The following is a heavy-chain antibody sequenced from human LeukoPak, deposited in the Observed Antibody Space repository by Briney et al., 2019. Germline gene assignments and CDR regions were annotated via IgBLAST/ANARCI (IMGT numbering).Heavy chain of an antibody. CDR1: GGSISNYY. CDR3: ARELITKADAFDI. V-gene: IGHV4-4*07. CDR2: FCARGNT. J-gene: IGHJ3*02. D-gene: IGHD1-20*01. Sequence: SETVSLTCNVSGGSISNYYWSWIRQPAGKGLEWIGRFCARGNTNYNPSLKSRVTMSVDTSKNQLSLKLTSVTAADTAVYYCARELITKADAFDIWGQGTMVTVSS.